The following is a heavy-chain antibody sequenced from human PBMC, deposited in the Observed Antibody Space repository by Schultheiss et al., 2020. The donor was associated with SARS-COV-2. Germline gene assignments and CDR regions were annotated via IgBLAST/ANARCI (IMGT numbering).Heavy chain of an antibody. D-gene: IGHD2-2*01. V-gene: IGHV4-59*01. CDR3: ARAYCSSTSCYHYMDV. J-gene: IGHJ6*03. CDR2: IYYSGST. Sequence: SETLSLTCTVSGGSISSYYWSWIRQPPGKGLEWIGYIYYSGSTNYNPSLKSRVTISVDTSKNQFSLKLSSVTAADTAVYYCARAYCSSTSCYHYMDVWGKGTTVTV. CDR1: GGSISSYY.